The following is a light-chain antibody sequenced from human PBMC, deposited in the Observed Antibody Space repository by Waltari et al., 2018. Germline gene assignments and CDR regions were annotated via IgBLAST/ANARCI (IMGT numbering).Light chain of an antibody. J-gene: IGKJ2*01. Sequence: DIVMTQSPDSLAVSLGERVTINCKSSQTILYNSKNKNCLTWYQQKPGQPPKLLIFWASTRESGVPDRFSGSGSWTNFTLTISGLQAEDLAVYYCQQYYTIPHTFGQGTKLEI. CDR1: QTILYNSKNKNC. CDR2: WAS. CDR3: QQYYTIPHT. V-gene: IGKV4-1*01.